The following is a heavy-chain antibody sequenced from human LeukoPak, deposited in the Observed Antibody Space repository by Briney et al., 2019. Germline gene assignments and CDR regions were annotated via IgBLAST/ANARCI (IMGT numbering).Heavy chain of an antibody. D-gene: IGHD3-10*02. CDR2: ISSSSTYI. CDR3: AELGITMIGGV. V-gene: IGHV3-21*01. CDR1: GFTFSSYN. J-gene: IGHJ6*04. Sequence: GGSLRLSCAASGFTFSSYNMNWVRQAPGKGLEWVASISSSSTYIYYADSVKGRFTISRDNVKTSLYLQMNSLRAEDTAVYYCAELGITMIGGVWGKGTTVTISS.